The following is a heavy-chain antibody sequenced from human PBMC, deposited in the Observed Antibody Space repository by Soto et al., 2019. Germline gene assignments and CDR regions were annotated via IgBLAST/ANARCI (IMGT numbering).Heavy chain of an antibody. V-gene: IGHV1-69*13. CDR3: ARGSDDSSGSNWVFNYGMDV. J-gene: IGHJ6*02. Sequence: SVKVSCKASGGTFSSYAISWVRQAPGQGLEWMGGIIPIFGTANYAQKFQGRVTITADESTSTAYMELSSLRSEDTAVYYCARGSDDSSGSNWVFNYGMDVWGQGTAVTVSS. CDR2: IIPIFGTA. CDR1: GGTFSSYA. D-gene: IGHD3-22*01.